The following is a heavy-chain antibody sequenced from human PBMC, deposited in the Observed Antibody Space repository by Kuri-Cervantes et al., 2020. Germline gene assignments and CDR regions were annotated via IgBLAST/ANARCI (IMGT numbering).Heavy chain of an antibody. J-gene: IGHJ4*02. Sequence: GESLKISCAAAGFTFRSYGMNWVRQAPGKGLEWVSLISSSGSYIYYADSVKGRFTISRDNAKNAVDLQMNSLRAEDTAVYYCAREGGTYSSGWEEGWYPLDQWGQGTLVTVSS. D-gene: IGHD6-19*01. V-gene: IGHV3-21*03. CDR2: ISSSGSYI. CDR3: AREGGTYSSGWEEGWYPLDQ. CDR1: GFTFRSYG.